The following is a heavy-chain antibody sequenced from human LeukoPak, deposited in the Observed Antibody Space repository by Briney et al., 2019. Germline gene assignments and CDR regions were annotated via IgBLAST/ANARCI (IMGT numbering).Heavy chain of an antibody. CDR3: AKDWPSEWQQLPDYDAFDI. CDR1: GFTFSDYY. V-gene: IGHV3-11*05. CDR2: ISSSSSYT. D-gene: IGHD6-13*01. J-gene: IGHJ3*02. Sequence: GGSLRLSCAASGFTFSDYYMSWIRQAPGKGLEWVSYISSSSSYTYYADSLKGRFTISRDNSKNTLYLQMNSLRADDTAVYYCAKDWPSEWQQLPDYDAFDIWGQGTMVTVSS.